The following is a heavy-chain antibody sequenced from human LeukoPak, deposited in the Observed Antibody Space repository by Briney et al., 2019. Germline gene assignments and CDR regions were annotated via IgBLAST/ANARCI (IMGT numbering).Heavy chain of an antibody. CDR3: AKDINYYGSSGSYFDY. CDR2: ISWNSGSI. D-gene: IGHD3-22*01. CDR1: GFTFDDYA. V-gene: IGHV3-9*03. Sequence: PGGSLRLSCAASGFTFDDYAMHWVRQAPGKGLEWVSGISWNSGSIGYADSVKGRFTISRDNAKNSLYLQMNSLRAEDMALYYCAKDINYYGSSGSYFDYWDQGTLVTVSS. J-gene: IGHJ4*02.